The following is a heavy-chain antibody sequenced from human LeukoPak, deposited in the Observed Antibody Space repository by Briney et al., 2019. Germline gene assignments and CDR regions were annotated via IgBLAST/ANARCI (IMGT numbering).Heavy chain of an antibody. CDR2: IYPGDSDT. D-gene: IGHD4-17*01. CDR3: ARHGDDYGDPESYYYGMDV. J-gene: IGHJ6*02. Sequence: GESLKISCKGSGYSFTSYWIGWVRQMPGKGLEWMGIIYPGDSDTRYSPSFQGQVTISADKSISTAYLQWSSLKASDTAMYYCARHGDDYGDPESYYYGMDVWGQGTTVTVSS. V-gene: IGHV5-51*01. CDR1: GYSFTSYW.